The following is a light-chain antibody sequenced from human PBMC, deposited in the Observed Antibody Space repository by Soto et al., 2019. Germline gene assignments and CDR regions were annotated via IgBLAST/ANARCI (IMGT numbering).Light chain of an antibody. CDR3: QSYDSSLSGSV. V-gene: IGLV1-40*01. J-gene: IGLJ7*01. CDR2: NNI. CDR1: NSNIGAGYD. Sequence: QAVVTQPPSVSGAPGQRVTISCTGSNSNIGAGYDVHWYQQLPGTAPKLLIYNNINRPSGVPDRFSGSKSGTSASLAITGLQAEDEADYYCQSYDSSLSGSVFGGGTKLTVL.